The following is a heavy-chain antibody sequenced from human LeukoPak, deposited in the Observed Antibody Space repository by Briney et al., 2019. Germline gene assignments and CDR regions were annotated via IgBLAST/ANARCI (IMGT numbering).Heavy chain of an antibody. CDR2: INSDGSST. V-gene: IGHV3-74*01. Sequence: PGGSLRFSGAASGFTFSTYWMNWFRQAPGKGLVWVSQINSDGSSTTYADSVKGRFTISRDNAKNTLYLQMNSLRAEDTAVYYCARSRQPYYYGSGGSWFDPWGQGTLVTVSS. CDR3: ARSRQPYYYGSGGSWFDP. D-gene: IGHD3-10*01. CDR1: GFTFSTYW. J-gene: IGHJ5*02.